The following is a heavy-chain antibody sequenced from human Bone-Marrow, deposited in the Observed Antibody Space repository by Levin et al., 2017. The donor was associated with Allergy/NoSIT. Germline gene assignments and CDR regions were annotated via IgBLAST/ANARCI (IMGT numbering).Heavy chain of an antibody. D-gene: IGHD4-23*01. Sequence: ASVKVSCKASGGTFSSYAISWVRQATGQGLEWMGGIIPIFGTANYAQKFQGRVTITADESTSTAYMELSSLRSEDTAVYYCAREKNYGGGYYYGMDVWGQGTTVTVSS. CDR2: IIPIFGTA. V-gene: IGHV1-69*13. J-gene: IGHJ6*02. CDR1: GGTFSSYA. CDR3: AREKNYGGGYYYGMDV.